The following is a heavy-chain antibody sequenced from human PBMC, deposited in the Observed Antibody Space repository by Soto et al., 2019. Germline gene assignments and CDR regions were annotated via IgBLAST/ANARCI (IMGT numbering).Heavy chain of an antibody. CDR3: ARDTPLHIGLDP. Sequence: SETLSLTCTVSGGSISSYYWSWIRQPPGKGLEWIGYIYYSGSTNYNPSLKSRVTISVDKSKNQFSLKLSSVTAADKAVYYCARDTPLHIGLDPWGQGTLVTVSS. J-gene: IGHJ5*02. CDR2: IYYSGST. D-gene: IGHD2-21*01. V-gene: IGHV4-59*01. CDR1: GGSISSYY.